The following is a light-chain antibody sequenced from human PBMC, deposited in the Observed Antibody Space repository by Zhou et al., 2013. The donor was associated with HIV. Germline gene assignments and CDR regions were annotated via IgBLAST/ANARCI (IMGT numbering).Light chain of an antibody. CDR2: DAS. Sequence: EIVLTQSPATLSLSPGDRATLSCRASQSVRKSLAWYQQKRGQAPRLLIYDASNRATGIPARFSGSGSGTDFTLTISSLEPEDFAVYYCQQRSNWLTFGGGTKVEIK. J-gene: IGKJ4*01. V-gene: IGKV3-11*01. CDR1: QSVRKS. CDR3: QQRSNWLT.